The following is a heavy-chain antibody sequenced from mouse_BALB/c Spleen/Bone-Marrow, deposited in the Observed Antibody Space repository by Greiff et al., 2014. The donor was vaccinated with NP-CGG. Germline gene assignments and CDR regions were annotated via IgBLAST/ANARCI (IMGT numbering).Heavy chain of an antibody. CDR1: GYTFTNYW. D-gene: IGHD1-1*01. Sequence: SGAELAKPGASVKMSCKASGYTFTNYWMHWVKQRPGQGLEWIGYINPSTGYAEYNQKFKDKATLTADKSSSTAYMQLSSLTSEDSAVYYCARIYYYGRDYWGQGTTLTVSS. CDR3: ARIYYYGRDY. V-gene: IGHV1-7*01. CDR2: INPSTGYA. J-gene: IGHJ2*01.